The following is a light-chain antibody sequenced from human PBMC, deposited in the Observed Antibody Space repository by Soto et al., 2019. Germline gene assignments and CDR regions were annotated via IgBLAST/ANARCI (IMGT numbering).Light chain of an antibody. CDR2: KVS. V-gene: IGKV2-30*01. CDR3: MQNTHWPPT. CDR1: QSLVDNDGNTY. Sequence: VLTQSPLSLPVTLGQPASISCRSSQSLVDNDGNTYLNWFQQRPGQSPRRLIYKVSNRDSGVPDRFSGSGSGTDFTLKISRVEAEDVGVYYCMQNTHWPPTFGQGTKVDIK. J-gene: IGKJ1*01.